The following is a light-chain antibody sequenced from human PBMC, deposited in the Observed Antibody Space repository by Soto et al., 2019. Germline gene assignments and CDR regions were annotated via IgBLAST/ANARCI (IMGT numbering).Light chain of an antibody. CDR1: TRDVGAYNF. Sequence: QSALTQPPSASGSPGQSITISCTGTTRDVGAYNFVSWYRQLPGKAPKLLIYEVTKRPSGVPDRFSGSKSGNTASLTVSGLQAEDEADYYCSSFKGTNSFVFGTGTKVTVL. V-gene: IGLV2-8*01. J-gene: IGLJ1*01. CDR3: SSFKGTNSFV. CDR2: EVT.